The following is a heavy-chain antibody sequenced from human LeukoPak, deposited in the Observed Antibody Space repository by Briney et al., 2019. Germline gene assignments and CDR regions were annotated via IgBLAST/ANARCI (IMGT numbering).Heavy chain of an antibody. Sequence: ASVKVSCKVSGYTLTELSMHWVRQAPGKGLEWMGGFDPEDGETIYAQKFQGRVTMTEDTSTDTAYMELSSLRSEDTAVYYCASMYSSGWWRAARFQYYFDYWGQGTLVTVSS. V-gene: IGHV1-24*01. CDR2: FDPEDGET. J-gene: IGHJ4*02. CDR3: ASMYSSGWWRAARFQYYFDY. CDR1: GYTLTELS. D-gene: IGHD6-19*01.